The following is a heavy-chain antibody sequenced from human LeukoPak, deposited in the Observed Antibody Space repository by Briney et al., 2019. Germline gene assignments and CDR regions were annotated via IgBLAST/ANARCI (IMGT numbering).Heavy chain of an antibody. CDR3: ARDARAFDI. CDR2: INSDGSNT. CDR1: GFTFSNYW. J-gene: IGHJ3*02. V-gene: IGHV3-74*01. Sequence: QPGGSLRLSCAASGFTFSNYWMHWVRHAPGKGLVWVSRINSDGSNTNYADSVKGRFTISRDNAKNTLYLQMNSLRAEDTAVYYCARDARAFDIWGQGTMVTVSS.